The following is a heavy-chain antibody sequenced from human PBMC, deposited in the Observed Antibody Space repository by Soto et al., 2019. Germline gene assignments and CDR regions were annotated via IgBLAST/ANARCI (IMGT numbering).Heavy chain of an antibody. V-gene: IGHV1-2*04. J-gene: IGHJ6*03. CDR2: INPNSGGT. Sequence: ASVKVSCKASGYTFTGYYMHCVRHAPGQGLEWMGWINPNSGGTNYAQKFQGWVTMTRDTSISTAYMELSRLRSDDTAVYYCARGTIAVANLPWYYYYMDVWGKGTTVTVSS. CDR3: ARGTIAVANLPWYYYYMDV. CDR1: GYTFTGYY. D-gene: IGHD6-19*01.